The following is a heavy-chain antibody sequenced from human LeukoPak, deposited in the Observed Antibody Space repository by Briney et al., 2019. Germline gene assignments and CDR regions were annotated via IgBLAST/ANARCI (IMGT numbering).Heavy chain of an antibody. Sequence: PSETLSLTCTVSGGSISSGGYYWSWIRQHPGKGLEWIGYIYYSGSTYCNPSLKSRATISVDTSKNQFSLKLSSVTAADTAVYYCAGRPGGDYFDYWGQGTLVTVSS. CDR2: IYYSGST. CDR1: GGSISSGGYY. D-gene: IGHD2-21*01. CDR3: AGRPGGDYFDY. J-gene: IGHJ4*02. V-gene: IGHV4-31*03.